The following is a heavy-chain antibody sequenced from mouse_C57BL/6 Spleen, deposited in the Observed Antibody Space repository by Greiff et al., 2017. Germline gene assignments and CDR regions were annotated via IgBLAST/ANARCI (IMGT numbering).Heavy chain of an antibody. Sequence: VQLQQSGTELVKPGASVKLSCKASGYTFTSYWMHWVKQRPGQGLEWIGNINPSNGGTNYNEKFKSKATLTVDKSSSTAYMQLSSLTSEDSAVYYCARRVTLVEDYFDYWGQGTTLTVSS. CDR1: GYTFTSYW. CDR3: ARRVTLVEDYFDY. J-gene: IGHJ2*01. D-gene: IGHD1-1*01. V-gene: IGHV1-53*01. CDR2: INPSNGGT.